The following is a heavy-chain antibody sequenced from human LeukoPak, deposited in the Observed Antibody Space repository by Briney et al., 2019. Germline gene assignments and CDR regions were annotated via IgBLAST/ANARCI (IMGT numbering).Heavy chain of an antibody. J-gene: IGHJ4*02. CDR3: ARARHYDILTGRYYFDY. V-gene: IGHV4-31*03. Sequence: SETLSLTCTVSGGSISSGGYYWSWIRQHPGKGLEWIGYIYYSGSTYYNPSLKSRVTISVDRSKNQFSLKLSSVTAADTAVYYCARARHYDILTGRYYFDYWGQGTLVTVSS. CDR2: IYYSGST. CDR1: GGSISSGGYY. D-gene: IGHD3-9*01.